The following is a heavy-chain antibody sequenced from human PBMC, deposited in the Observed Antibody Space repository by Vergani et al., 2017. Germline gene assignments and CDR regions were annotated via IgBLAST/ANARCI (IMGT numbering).Heavy chain of an antibody. J-gene: IGHJ5*02. CDR1: GFTFDDYA. CDR2: INWNSDSI. V-gene: IGHV3-9*01. D-gene: IGHD6-19*01. Sequence: EVQLVESGGGLVQPGRSLRLSCAASGFTFDDYAMHWVRQAPGKGLEWVSGINWNSDSIAYADSVKGRFTISRDNAKNSLYLQMNSLRAEDTAVYYCARDRFVQWHGTGGFAPWGQGTLVIVSS. CDR3: ARDRFVQWHGTGGFAP.